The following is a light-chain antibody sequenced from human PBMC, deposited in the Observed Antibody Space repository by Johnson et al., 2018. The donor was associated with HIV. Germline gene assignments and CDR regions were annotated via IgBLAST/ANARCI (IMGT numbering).Light chain of an antibody. CDR1: SSNIGDNY. Sequence: QSVLTQSPSVSAAPGQKVTISCSGSSSNIGDNYVSWYQQLPGTAPKLLIYENNKRPSGIPARFSGSKSGTSATLGITGLQTGDAADYYCVTWDSRLRAGGVFGTGTQVTVL. CDR3: VTWDSRLRAGGV. V-gene: IGLV1-51*02. CDR2: ENN. J-gene: IGLJ1*01.